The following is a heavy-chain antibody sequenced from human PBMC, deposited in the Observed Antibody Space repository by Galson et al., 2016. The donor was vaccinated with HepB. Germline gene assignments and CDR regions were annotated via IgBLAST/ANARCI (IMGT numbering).Heavy chain of an antibody. D-gene: IGHD5-18*01. CDR2: IDGPGLKT. Sequence: SLRLSCAVSGSSFTAYGMSWVRQAPGKGLEWVSDIDGPGLKTQHAESVKGRLTMSRDNSKDTVYLEMSSLKVDDTAVYYCARQVAGTALASHPYFDYWGQGTLVTVSS. J-gene: IGHJ4*02. CDR3: ARQVAGTALASHPYFDY. V-gene: IGHV3-23*01. CDR1: GSSFTAYG.